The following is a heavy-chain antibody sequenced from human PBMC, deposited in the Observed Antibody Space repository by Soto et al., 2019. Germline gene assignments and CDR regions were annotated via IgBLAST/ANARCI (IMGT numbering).Heavy chain of an antibody. V-gene: IGHV3-23*01. CDR1: GFTFSSYA. D-gene: IGHD5-18*01. J-gene: IGHJ4*02. CDR2: ISDTGDST. Sequence: EVQLLESGGGLVQPGGSLRVSCAASGFTFSSYAMIWVRQAPGKGLEWVSAISDTGDSTYYADSVKGRFTISRDNSKNTLFLQMNSLRVEVTALYYCARDLGYSYGYWVGYWGQGTLVTVSS. CDR3: ARDLGYSYGYWVGY.